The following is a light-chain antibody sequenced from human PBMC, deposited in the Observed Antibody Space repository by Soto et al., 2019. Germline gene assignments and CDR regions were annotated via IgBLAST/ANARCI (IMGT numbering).Light chain of an antibody. CDR3: ISYTTSSTYV. V-gene: IGLV2-14*01. Sequence: QAALPQPASVSGSPGQSITISCTGTSSDVGSYNRVSWYQQPPGTAPKLIIYEVRNRPSGVSNRFSGSKSGNTAYLTISGLQAEDEADYFCISYTTSSTYVFGPGPKVTV. J-gene: IGLJ1*01. CDR1: SSDVGSYNR. CDR2: EVR.